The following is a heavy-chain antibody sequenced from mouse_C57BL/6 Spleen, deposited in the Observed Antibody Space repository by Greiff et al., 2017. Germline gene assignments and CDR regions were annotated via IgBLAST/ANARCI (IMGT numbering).Heavy chain of an antibody. D-gene: IGHD2-4*01. CDR2: IHPNSGST. CDR1: GYTFTSYW. V-gene: IGHV1-64*01. Sequence: QVQLQQPGAELVKPGASVKLSCKASGYTFTSYWMHWVKQRPGQGLEWIGMIHPNSGSTNYNEKFKSKATLTVDKSSSTAYMQLSSLTSEDSAVYYCARSGDYDVDDYWGQGTTLTVSS. J-gene: IGHJ2*01. CDR3: ARSGDYDVDDY.